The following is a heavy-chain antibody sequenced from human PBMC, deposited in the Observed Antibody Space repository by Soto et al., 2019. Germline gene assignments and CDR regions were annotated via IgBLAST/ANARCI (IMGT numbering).Heavy chain of an antibody. CDR3: ARGHLGTFSFES. V-gene: IGHV6-1*01. CDR1: VGGVCGEGGS. CDR2: TYCRPICLY. D-gene: IGHD3-10*01. J-gene: IGHJ4*02. Sequence: SQTLSLTSAMSVGGVCGEGGSWSSGRQYPSRALDWLGRTYCRPICLYAYGPLVRGRIVINADKGNNNVSLHMNSVTPEDTAVYYYARGHLGTFSFESWGPGALVTVSS.